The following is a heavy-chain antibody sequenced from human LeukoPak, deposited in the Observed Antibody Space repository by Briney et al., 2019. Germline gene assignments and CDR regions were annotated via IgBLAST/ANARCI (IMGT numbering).Heavy chain of an antibody. CDR2: ISYDGSNK. Sequence: AGGSLRLSCAASGFTFSSYAMHWVRQAPGKGLEWVAVISYDGSNKYYADSVKGRFTISRDNSKNTLYLQMNSLRAEDTAVYYCARDRNKMTTVTTWAEGGMDVWGQGTTVTVSS. D-gene: IGHD4-17*01. J-gene: IGHJ6*02. CDR3: ARDRNKMTTVTTWAEGGMDV. V-gene: IGHV3-30*04. CDR1: GFTFSSYA.